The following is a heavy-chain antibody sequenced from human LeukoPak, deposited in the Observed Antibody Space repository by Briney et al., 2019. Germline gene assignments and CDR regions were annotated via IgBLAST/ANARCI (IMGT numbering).Heavy chain of an antibody. V-gene: IGHV1-2*02. Sequence: ASVKVSCKASGCTFTGYYMHWVRQAPGQGLEWMGWINPNSGGTNYAQKFQGRVTMTRDTSISTAYMELSRLRSDDTAVYYCARVRYFDWLFPSFDYWGQGTLVTVSS. CDR1: GCTFTGYY. CDR3: ARVRYFDWLFPSFDY. CDR2: INPNSGGT. D-gene: IGHD3-9*01. J-gene: IGHJ4*02.